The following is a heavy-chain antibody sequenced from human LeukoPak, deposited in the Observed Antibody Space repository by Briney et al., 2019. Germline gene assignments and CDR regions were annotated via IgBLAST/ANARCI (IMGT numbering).Heavy chain of an antibody. CDR1: GYTFTNYN. J-gene: IGHJ4*02. V-gene: IGHV1-8*01. CDR3: ARGPPGYPFDY. Sequence: ASVKVSCKASGYTFTNYNFNWVRQAPGQGLEWMGGMNPNSGNTDYAQKFQGRVTTTRITSISTAYMELSSLRSEDTAVYYCARGPPGYPFDYWGQGTLVTVSS. D-gene: IGHD1-1*01. CDR2: MNPNSGNT.